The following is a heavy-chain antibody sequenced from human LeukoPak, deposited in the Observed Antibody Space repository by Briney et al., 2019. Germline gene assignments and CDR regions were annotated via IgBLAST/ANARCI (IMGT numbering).Heavy chain of an antibody. J-gene: IGHJ4*02. CDR1: GGSITDYH. Sequence: SETLSLTCTVSGGSITDYHWIWIRQPAGKGLEWIGRLYTSGSTNYNPSLKSRVSMSVDTSKKQFSLRLSSVTAPDTAIYYCARERTTIMSGTAIGGYWGQGTLVTVSS. CDR3: ARERTTIMSGTAIGGY. D-gene: IGHD4-11*01. V-gene: IGHV4-4*07. CDR2: LYTSGST.